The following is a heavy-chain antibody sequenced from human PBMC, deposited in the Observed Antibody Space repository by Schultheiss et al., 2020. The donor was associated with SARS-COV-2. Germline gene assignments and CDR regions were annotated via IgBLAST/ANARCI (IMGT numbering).Heavy chain of an antibody. CDR3: ARGPRGYTFGRWFDY. J-gene: IGHJ5*01. CDR2: INHSGST. D-gene: IGHD5-18*01. Sequence: GSLRLSCAVYGGSFSGYYWSWIRQPPGKGLEWIGEINHSGSTNYNPSLKSRVTISVDTSKNQFSLKLSSVTAADTAVYYCARGPRGYTFGRWFDYWGQGTLVTVSS. CDR1: GGSFSGYY. V-gene: IGHV4-34*01.